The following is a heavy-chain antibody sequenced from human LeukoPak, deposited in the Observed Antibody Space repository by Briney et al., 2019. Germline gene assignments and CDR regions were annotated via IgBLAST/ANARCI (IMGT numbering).Heavy chain of an antibody. CDR1: GGSFSGYY. CDR3: ARGLFDFWSGYYPNYYYYYYMDV. Sequence: SETLSLTCAVYGGSFSGYYWSWIRQPPGKGLEWIGEINHSGSTNYNPSLKSRVTMSVDTSKNQFSLKLSSVTAADTAVYYCARGLFDFWSGYYPNYYYYYYMDVWGKGTTVTVSS. J-gene: IGHJ6*03. CDR2: INHSGST. V-gene: IGHV4-34*01. D-gene: IGHD3-3*01.